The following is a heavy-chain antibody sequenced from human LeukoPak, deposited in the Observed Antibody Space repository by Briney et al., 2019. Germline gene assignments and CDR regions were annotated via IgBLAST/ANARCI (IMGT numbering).Heavy chain of an antibody. CDR2: INPNSGGT. J-gene: IGHJ4*02. V-gene: IGHV1-2*02. CDR3: ARGGTYYDFWSGNYYFDY. D-gene: IGHD3-3*01. Sequence: ASVKVSCKASGYTFTSYYMHWVRQAPGQGLEWMGWINPNSGGTNYAQKFQGRVTMTRDTSISTAYMELSRLRSDDTAVYYCARGGTYYDFWSGNYYFDYWGQGTLVTVSS. CDR1: GYTFTSYY.